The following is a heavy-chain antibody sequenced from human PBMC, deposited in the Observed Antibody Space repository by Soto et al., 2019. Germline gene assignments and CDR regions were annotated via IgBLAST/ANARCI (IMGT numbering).Heavy chain of an antibody. CDR1: GYTFNSYA. V-gene: IGHV1-3*01. CDR3: ARGGLGYGISTSCATFDY. CDR2: INAGNGNT. D-gene: IGHD2-2*01. J-gene: IGHJ4*02. Sequence: ASVKVSCKASGYTFNSYAMHWVRQAPGQRLEWMGWINAGNGNTKYSQKFQGRVTITRDTSASTAYMELSSLRSEDTAVYYCARGGLGYGISTSCATFDYWGQGTLITSPQ.